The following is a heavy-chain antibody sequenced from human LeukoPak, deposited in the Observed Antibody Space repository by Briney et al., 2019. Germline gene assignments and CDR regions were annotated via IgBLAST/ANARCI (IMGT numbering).Heavy chain of an antibody. CDR3: ARDSTDYGSGIPSDY. J-gene: IGHJ4*02. V-gene: IGHV3-30-3*01. CDR2: ISYDGSNK. Sequence: GGSLRLSCAASGFTFSSYAMHWVRQAPGKGLEWVAVISYDGSNKYYADSVKGRFTTSRDNSKNTLYLQMNSLRAEDTAVYYCARDSTDYGSGIPSDYWGQGTLVTVSS. D-gene: IGHD3-10*01. CDR1: GFTFSSYA.